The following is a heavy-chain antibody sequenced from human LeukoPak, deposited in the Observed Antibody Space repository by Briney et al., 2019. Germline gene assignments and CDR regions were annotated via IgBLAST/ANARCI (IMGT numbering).Heavy chain of an antibody. D-gene: IGHD3-22*01. CDR1: GGSISSGDYY. V-gene: IGHV4-30-4*01. J-gene: IGHJ4*02. CDR2: IYYSGST. Sequence: SETLSLTCTVSGGSISSGDYYWSWIRQPPGKGLEWIGYIYYSGSTYYNPSLKSRVTISVDTSKNQFSLKLSSVTAADTAVYYYARVNTMIVLFDYWGQGTLVTVSS. CDR3: ARVNTMIVLFDY.